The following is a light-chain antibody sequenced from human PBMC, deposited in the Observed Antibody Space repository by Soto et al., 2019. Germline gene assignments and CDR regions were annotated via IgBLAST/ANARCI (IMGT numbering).Light chain of an antibody. CDR3: TAYVGSNIWV. J-gene: IGLJ3*02. CDR1: SSDVGAYKY. CDR2: EVS. Sequence: QSVLTQPPSASGSPGPSVTISCTGTSSDVGAYKYVSWYQQYPGKAPKLMIYEVSKRPSGVPDRFSGSKSGNTASLTVSGLQAEDEADYYCTAYVGSNIWVFGGGTKVTVL. V-gene: IGLV2-8*01.